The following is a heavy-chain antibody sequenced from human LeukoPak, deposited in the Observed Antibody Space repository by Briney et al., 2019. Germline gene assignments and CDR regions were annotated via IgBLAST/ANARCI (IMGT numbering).Heavy chain of an antibody. J-gene: IGHJ4*02. CDR3: ARGRIAARVRFDY. D-gene: IGHD6-6*01. Sequence: SETLSLTCTVSGGSISSYYWSWIRQPPGKRLEWIGYIYYSGSTNYNPSLKSRASISVDTSKNQFSLKLSSVPPADTAVYYCARGRIAARVRFDYWGQGTLVTVSS. V-gene: IGHV4-59*01. CDR2: IYYSGST. CDR1: GGSISSYY.